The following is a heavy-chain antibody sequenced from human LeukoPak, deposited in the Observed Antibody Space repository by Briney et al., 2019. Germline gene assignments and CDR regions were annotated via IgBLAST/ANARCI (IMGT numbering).Heavy chain of an antibody. CDR1: GFTFTSYV. D-gene: IGHD2-15*01. Sequence: PGGSLRLSCAASGFTFTSYVMHWVRQAPGKGLQWVALISYDGSNKYYADSVKGRFTISRDNSKNMLYLQMNSLRAEDTAVYYCVRSPGSFDYWGQGTLVTVSS. CDR2: ISYDGSNK. CDR3: VRSPGSFDY. V-gene: IGHV3-30*03. J-gene: IGHJ4*02.